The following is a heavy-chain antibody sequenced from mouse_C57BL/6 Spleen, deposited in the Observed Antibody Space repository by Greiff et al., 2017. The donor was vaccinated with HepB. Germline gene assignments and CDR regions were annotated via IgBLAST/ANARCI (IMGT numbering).Heavy chain of an antibody. CDR1: GYTFTDYN. Sequence: EVQLQQSGPELVKPGASVKIPCKASGYTFTDYNMDWVKQSHGKSLEWIGDINPNNGGTIYNQKFKGKATLTVDKSSSTAYMELRSLTSEDTAVYYCARSLLLLRLYYFDYWGQGTTLTVSS. D-gene: IGHD1-1*01. V-gene: IGHV1-18*01. J-gene: IGHJ2*01. CDR2: INPNNGGT. CDR3: ARSLLLLRLYYFDY.